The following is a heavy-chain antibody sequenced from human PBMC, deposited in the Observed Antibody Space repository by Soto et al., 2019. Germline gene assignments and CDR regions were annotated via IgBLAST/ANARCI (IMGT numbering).Heavy chain of an antibody. Sequence: ASVKVSCKAIGYSFTSHYMHWVRQAPGQGLEWMGTIYPGGVNIGYAQKFKGRVTMTKDTSTSTVYMELNSLTSEDTAVYYCARDQSWHDLVWWFVPWGQGTLVTVSS. D-gene: IGHD1-1*01. V-gene: IGHV1-46*03. J-gene: IGHJ5*02. CDR1: GYSFTSHY. CDR2: IYPGGVNI. CDR3: ARDQSWHDLVWWFVP.